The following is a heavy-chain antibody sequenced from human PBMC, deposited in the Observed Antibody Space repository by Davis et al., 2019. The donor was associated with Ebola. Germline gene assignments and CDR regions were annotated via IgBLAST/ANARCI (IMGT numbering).Heavy chain of an antibody. Sequence: ASVKVSCKASGYTFTSYDISWVRQAPGQGLEWMGWISVYNGNTKYAQKLQGRVTMTTDTSTSTAYMELRSLRSDDTAVYYCARALIVVVPAARWFDPWGQGTLVTVSS. D-gene: IGHD2-2*01. CDR3: ARALIVVVPAARWFDP. V-gene: IGHV1-18*01. CDR2: ISVYNGNT. J-gene: IGHJ5*02. CDR1: GYTFTSYD.